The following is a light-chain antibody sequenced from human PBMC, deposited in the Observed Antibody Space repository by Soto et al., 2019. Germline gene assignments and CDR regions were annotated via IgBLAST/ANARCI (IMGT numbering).Light chain of an antibody. CDR2: DVT. CDR1: SSVVGGYNY. CDR3: CSHAGSYTYV. J-gene: IGLJ1*01. V-gene: IGLV2-11*01. Sequence: QSVLTQPRSVSGSPGQSLTISCTGTSSVVGGYNYVSWYQQYPGKVPKLMIYDVTKRPSGVPDRFSGSKSGNTASLTISWLQAEDEADYYCCSHAGSYTYVFGTGTKVTVL.